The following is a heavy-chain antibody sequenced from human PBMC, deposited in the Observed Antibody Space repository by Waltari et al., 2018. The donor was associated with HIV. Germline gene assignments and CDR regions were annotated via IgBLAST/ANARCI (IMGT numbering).Heavy chain of an antibody. CDR1: GYPFPAYD. CDR2: INPNSGGT. Sequence: QVQLVQSGAEVKKPGACVKVTCKASGYPFPAYDMPWVRQAPGQGLEWMGWINPNSGGTNYAQKFQGRVTMTRDTSISTAYMELSRLRSDDTAVYYCARDRARTTDYYYYGMDVWGQGTTVTVSS. J-gene: IGHJ6*02. CDR3: ARDRARTTDYYYYGMDV. V-gene: IGHV1-2*02. D-gene: IGHD1-7*01.